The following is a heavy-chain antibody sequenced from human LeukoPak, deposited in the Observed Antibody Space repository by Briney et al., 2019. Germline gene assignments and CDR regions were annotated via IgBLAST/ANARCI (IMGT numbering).Heavy chain of an antibody. CDR3: ARTSGWLNYFDY. D-gene: IGHD6-19*01. V-gene: IGHV1-18*04. Sequence: ASVTVSCKASGYTFTGYYMHWVRQAPGQGLEWMGWISAYNGNTNYAQKLQGRVTMTTDTSTSTAYMELRSLRSDDTAVYYCARTSGWLNYFDYWGQGTLVTVSS. CDR2: ISAYNGNT. J-gene: IGHJ4*02. CDR1: GYTFTGYY.